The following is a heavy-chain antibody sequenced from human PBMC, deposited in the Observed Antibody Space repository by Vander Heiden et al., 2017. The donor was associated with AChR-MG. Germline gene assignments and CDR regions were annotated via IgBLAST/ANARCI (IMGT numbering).Heavy chain of an antibody. CDR2: MNPNSGNT. Sequence: QVPLVQSGAEVKKPGASVKVSCKASGYTFTSYDINWVRQATGQGLEWMGWMNPNSGNTGYAQKFQGRVTMTRNTSISTAYMELSSLRSEDTAVYYCARVLPVQLDHLDAFDIWGQGTMVTVSS. J-gene: IGHJ3*02. V-gene: IGHV1-8*01. CDR1: GYTFTSYD. D-gene: IGHD1-1*01. CDR3: ARVLPVQLDHLDAFDI.